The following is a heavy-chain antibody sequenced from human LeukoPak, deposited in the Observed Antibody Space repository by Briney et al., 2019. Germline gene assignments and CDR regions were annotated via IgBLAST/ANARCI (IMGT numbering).Heavy chain of an antibody. V-gene: IGHV6-1*01. J-gene: IGHJ4*02. CDR2: TYYRSKWYN. CDR3: ARYYYDSSGYYNLDYFDY. Sequence: SRTLSLTCAISGDSVSSNSAAWNWIRQSPSRGLEWLGRTYYRSKWYNDYAVSVKSRITINPDTSKNQFSLQLNSVTPEDTAVYYCARYYYDSSGYYNLDYFDYWGQGTLVTVSS. CDR1: GDSVSSNSAA. D-gene: IGHD3-22*01.